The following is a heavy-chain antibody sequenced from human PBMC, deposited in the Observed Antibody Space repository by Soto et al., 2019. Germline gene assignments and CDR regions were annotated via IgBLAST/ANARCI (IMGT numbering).Heavy chain of an antibody. Sequence: GGSLRLSCAASGFTFSSYSMNWVRQAPGKGLEWVSYISSSGRTIYYADSVKGRFTISRDNAKNSLYLQMNSLRDEDTAMYFCARLGPYGSESYSFRYNWFDPWGQGTQVTVSS. D-gene: IGHD3-10*01. J-gene: IGHJ5*02. V-gene: IGHV3-48*02. CDR1: GFTFSSYS. CDR3: ARLGPYGSESYSFRYNWFDP. CDR2: ISSSGRTI.